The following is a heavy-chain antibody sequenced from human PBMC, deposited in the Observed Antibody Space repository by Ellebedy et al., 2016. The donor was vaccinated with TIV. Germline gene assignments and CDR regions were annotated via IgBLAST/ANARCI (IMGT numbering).Heavy chain of an antibody. CDR3: AGDLGESGWLDY. V-gene: IGHV3-30*03. J-gene: IGHJ4*02. D-gene: IGHD6-19*01. CDR1: GFTFSSYG. CDR2: ISYDGSNK. Sequence: GESLKISCAASGFTFSSYGMHWVRQAPGKGLEWVAVISYDGSNKYYADSVKGRFTISRDNSKNTLYLQMNSLRAEDTAVYYCAGDLGESGWLDYWGQGTLVTVSS.